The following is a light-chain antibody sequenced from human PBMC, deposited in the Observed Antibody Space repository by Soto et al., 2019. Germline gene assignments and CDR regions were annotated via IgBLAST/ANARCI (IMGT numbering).Light chain of an antibody. CDR2: DAS. Sequence: DIQMTQSPSSLSASVGDIVTITFQASQNINNYLNCYQQKPGRAPKLLIYDASNFEAGVPSRFRGSGSGTDFTFTISRLQPEDIATYYCQQYENLPTFGQGTRLEIK. CDR3: QQYENLPT. J-gene: IGKJ5*01. CDR1: QNINNY. V-gene: IGKV1-33*01.